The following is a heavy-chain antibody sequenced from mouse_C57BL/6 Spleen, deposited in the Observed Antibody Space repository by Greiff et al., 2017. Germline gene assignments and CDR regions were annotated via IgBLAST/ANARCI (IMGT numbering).Heavy chain of an antibody. V-gene: IGHV1-69*01. CDR3: ARDITTVVGKGFDY. Sequence: QVQLQQSGAELVMPGASVKLSCKASGYTFTSYWMHWVKQRPGQGLEWIGEIDPSDSYTNYNQKFKGKSTLTVDKSSSTAYMQLSSLTSEDSAVYYCARDITTVVGKGFDYWGQGTTLTVSS. J-gene: IGHJ2*01. CDR2: IDPSDSYT. CDR1: GYTFTSYW. D-gene: IGHD1-1*01.